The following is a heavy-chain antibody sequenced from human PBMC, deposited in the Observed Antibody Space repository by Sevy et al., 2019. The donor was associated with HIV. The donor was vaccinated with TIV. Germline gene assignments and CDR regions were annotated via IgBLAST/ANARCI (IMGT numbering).Heavy chain of an antibody. V-gene: IGHV3-15*01. J-gene: IGHJ6*02. CDR1: GFTFSNAW. CDR2: IKSKTDGGTT. D-gene: IGHD3-3*01. CDR3: TTVSRGGVVIKGRGNYYYYYGMDV. Sequence: GGSLRLSCAASGFTFSNAWMSWVRQAPGKGLEWVGRIKSKTDGGTTDYAAPVKGRFTISRDDSKNTLYLQMNSLKTEDTAVYYCTTVSRGGVVIKGRGNYYYYYGMDVWGQGTTVTVSS.